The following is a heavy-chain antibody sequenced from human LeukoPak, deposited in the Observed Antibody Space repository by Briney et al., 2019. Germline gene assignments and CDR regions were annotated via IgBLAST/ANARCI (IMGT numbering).Heavy chain of an antibody. CDR3: ATGRSIRYFDY. D-gene: IGHD3-9*01. Sequence: PSETLSLTCTVSGVSILSFYWTWIRQPPGQGLEWIGYIHYSGTTNYNPSLKSRVSISIDTSKSQFSLKLSSATAADTAIYYCATGRSIRYFDYWGQGTLLSVSS. V-gene: IGHV4-59*08. CDR2: IHYSGTT. J-gene: IGHJ4*02. CDR1: GVSILSFY.